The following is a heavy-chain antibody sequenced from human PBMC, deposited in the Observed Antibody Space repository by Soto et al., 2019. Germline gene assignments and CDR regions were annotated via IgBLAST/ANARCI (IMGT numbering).Heavy chain of an antibody. D-gene: IGHD2-8*01. J-gene: IGHJ4*02. CDR3: ARRVNGYFDY. V-gene: IGHV3-23*05. CDR1: GFRFRDYT. Sequence: EVQLLESGGGLVQPGGSLTLSCAASGFRFRDYTMSWVRQAPGKVLESISVILSNDNTYYTDSVRGRFNISRYSSKNMLYLEMNSLRAEDTAVYYCARRVNGYFDYWGQGALVTVSS. CDR2: ILSNDNT.